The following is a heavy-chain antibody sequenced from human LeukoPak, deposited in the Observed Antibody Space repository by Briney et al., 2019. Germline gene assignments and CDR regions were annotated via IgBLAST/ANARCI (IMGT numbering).Heavy chain of an antibody. CDR1: GYPFTSLC. Sequence: SVEVSCKDSGYPFTSLCISGVRHAPGQGLECMGWISAYNRNTNYAQKLQGRVTMTTDTSTSTAYMELRSLRSDDTAVYYCARERATYDSSGYHYYFDYWGQGTLVTVSS. CDR3: ARERATYDSSGYHYYFDY. V-gene: IGHV1-18*01. D-gene: IGHD3-22*01. J-gene: IGHJ4*02. CDR2: ISAYNRNT.